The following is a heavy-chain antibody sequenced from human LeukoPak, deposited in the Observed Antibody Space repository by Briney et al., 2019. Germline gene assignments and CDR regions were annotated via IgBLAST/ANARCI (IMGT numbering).Heavy chain of an antibody. V-gene: IGHV3-23*01. Sequence: GGSPRLSCAASGFTFSSYAMSWVRQAPGKGLEWVSAIGGRGDSTYYGDSVKGRFTISRDNSKNTLYLQMNSLRAEDTAVYYCAKTRPLDSSSWSHGDYWGQGTLVTVSS. J-gene: IGHJ4*02. CDR2: IGGRGDST. D-gene: IGHD6-13*01. CDR1: GFTFSSYA. CDR3: AKTRPLDSSSWSHGDY.